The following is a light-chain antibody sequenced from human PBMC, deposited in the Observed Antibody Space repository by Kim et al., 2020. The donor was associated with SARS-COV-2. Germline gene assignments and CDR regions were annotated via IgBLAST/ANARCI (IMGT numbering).Light chain of an antibody. V-gene: IGLV3-21*01. CDR3: KVWDSDTEQVI. CDR2: YDS. Sequence: SYELTQPPSVSVAPGQTAKITCGGNNVGKKSVHWNQQRPGQAPVLVIHYDSDRPSGISERFSGSNSGDTATLIISRVEAGDEADYYCKVWDSDTEQVIFGGGTQLTV. CDR1: NVGKKS. J-gene: IGLJ2*01.